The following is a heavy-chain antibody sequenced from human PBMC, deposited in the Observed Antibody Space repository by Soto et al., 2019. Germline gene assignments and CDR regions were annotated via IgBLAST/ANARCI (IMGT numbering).Heavy chain of an antibody. Sequence: GGSLRLSCAASGFTFSSYSMNWVRQAPGKGLEWVSSISSSSSYIYYADSVKGRFTISRDNAKNSLYLQMNSLRAEDTAVYYCARGGDILTGSLDYWGQGTLVTVSS. V-gene: IGHV3-21*01. J-gene: IGHJ4*02. D-gene: IGHD3-9*01. CDR3: ARGGDILTGSLDY. CDR1: GFTFSSYS. CDR2: ISSSSSYI.